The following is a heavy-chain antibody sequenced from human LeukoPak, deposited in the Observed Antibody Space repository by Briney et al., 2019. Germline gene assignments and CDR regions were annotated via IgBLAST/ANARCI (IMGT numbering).Heavy chain of an antibody. CDR1: GFTFSDYY. CDR2: ISSSGSTV. Sequence: GSLRLSCAASGFTFSDYYMNWIRQTPGKGLEWVSYISSSGSTVYYADFVKGRFTISRDNAENSLFLQMNSLRAEDTAIYYCVRERRRAFDYWGQGTLVTVSS. D-gene: IGHD1-1*01. V-gene: IGHV3-11*01. CDR3: VRERRRAFDY. J-gene: IGHJ4*02.